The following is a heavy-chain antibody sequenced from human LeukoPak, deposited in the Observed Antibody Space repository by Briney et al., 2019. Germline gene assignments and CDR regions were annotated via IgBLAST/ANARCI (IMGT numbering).Heavy chain of an antibody. Sequence: SETLSLTCDVYGGSFSGYYWSWIRQPPGKGLEWIGEINHSGSTNYNPSLKSRVTISVDTSKNQFSLKLSSVTAADTAVYYCARAGLSLPVDYWGQGTLVTVSS. D-gene: IGHD3-16*02. J-gene: IGHJ4*02. V-gene: IGHV4-34*01. CDR2: INHSGST. CDR3: ARAGLSLPVDY. CDR1: GGSFSGYY.